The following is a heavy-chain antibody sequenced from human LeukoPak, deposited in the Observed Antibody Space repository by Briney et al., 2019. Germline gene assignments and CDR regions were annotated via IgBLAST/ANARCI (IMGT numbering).Heavy chain of an antibody. Sequence: GGSLRLSCAASGVTLSRYAVNWVRQAPGRGLEWVSYIRPSGDSTVYAESVKGQFTISRDNSKNMLYLQMDSLRAEDTAIYYCVRKVYYYMDVWGKGTTVTVSS. CDR1: GVTLSRYA. J-gene: IGHJ6*03. V-gene: IGHV3-23*01. CDR2: IRPSGDST. CDR3: VRKVYYYMDV.